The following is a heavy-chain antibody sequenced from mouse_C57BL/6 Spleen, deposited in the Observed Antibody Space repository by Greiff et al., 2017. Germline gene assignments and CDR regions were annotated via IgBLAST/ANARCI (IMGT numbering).Heavy chain of an antibody. CDR3: ARDGGYDEAWFAY. V-gene: IGHV3-1*01. CDR2: ISYSGST. J-gene: IGHJ3*01. D-gene: IGHD2-2*01. Sequence: EVQLQQSGPGMVKPSQSLSLTCTVTGYSITSGYDWHWIRHFPGNKLEWMGYISYSGSTNYNPSLKSRISITHDTSKNHFFLKLNSVTTEDTATYYCARDGGYDEAWFAYWGQGTLVTVSA. CDR1: GYSITSGYD.